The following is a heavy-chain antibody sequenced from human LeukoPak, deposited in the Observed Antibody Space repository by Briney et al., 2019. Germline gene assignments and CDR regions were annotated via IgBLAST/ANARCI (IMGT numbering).Heavy chain of an antibody. CDR2: IYHSGST. J-gene: IGHJ4*02. D-gene: IGHD2-21*02. CDR1: GGSISSGGYS. Sequence: SETLSLTCAVSGGSISSGGYSWSWIRPPPGKGLGWIGYIYHSGSTYYNPSLKSRVTISVDRSKNQFSLKLSSVTAADTAVYYCASGTECGGDCYSLWGQGTLVTVSS. V-gene: IGHV4-30-2*01. CDR3: ASGTECGGDCYSL.